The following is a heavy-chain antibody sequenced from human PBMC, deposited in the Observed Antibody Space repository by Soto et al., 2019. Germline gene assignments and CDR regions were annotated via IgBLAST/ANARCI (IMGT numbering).Heavy chain of an antibody. D-gene: IGHD6-6*01. CDR2: INHSGST. Sequence: ASETLSLTCAVYGGSFSGYYWSWIRQPPGKGLEWIGEINHSGSTNYNPSLKSRVTISVDTSKNQFSLKLSSVTAADTAVYYCARVRAARRGAFDIWGQGTMVTVS. CDR1: GGSFSGYY. V-gene: IGHV4-34*01. CDR3: ARVRAARRGAFDI. J-gene: IGHJ3*02.